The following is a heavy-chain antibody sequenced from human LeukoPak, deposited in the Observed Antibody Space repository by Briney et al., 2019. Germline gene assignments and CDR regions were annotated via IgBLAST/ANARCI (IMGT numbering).Heavy chain of an antibody. J-gene: IGHJ4*02. CDR2: INQDGSVK. V-gene: IGHV3-7*01. Sequence: PGGSLRLSCAASGFTFRNYWMSWARQAPGKGLQWVANINQDGSVKYYVESVKGRFTISRDNAKNSVYLQMYSLRAEDAAVYYCATSDDSSGRDWGQGTLVTVSS. D-gene: IGHD3-22*01. CDR3: ATSDDSSGRD. CDR1: GFTFRNYW.